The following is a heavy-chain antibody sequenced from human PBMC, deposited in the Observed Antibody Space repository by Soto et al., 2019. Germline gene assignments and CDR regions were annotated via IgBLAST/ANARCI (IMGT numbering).Heavy chain of an antibody. V-gene: IGHV4-4*07. CDR1: GVSVRSYT. Sequence: PSETLSLTCIVSGVSVRSYTWSWVRQPANKGLGWIGRVFSSVSATYNPSLKSRLTISVDTSKNQFSLKLSSVTAADTAVYYCARGITTKVVQTDAPDKYYFDSWGRGTLVTVS. J-gene: IGHJ4*02. CDR2: VFSSVSA. CDR3: ARGITTKVVQTDAPDKYYFDS. D-gene: IGHD3-22*01.